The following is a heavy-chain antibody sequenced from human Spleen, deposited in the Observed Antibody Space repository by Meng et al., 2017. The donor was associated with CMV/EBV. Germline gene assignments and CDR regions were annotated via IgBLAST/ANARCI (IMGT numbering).Heavy chain of an antibody. CDR2: IYHSGST. V-gene: IGHV4-4*02. CDR1: GGSSSSSSW. Sequence: VSGGSSSSSSWWGWVRQPPGKGLEWIGGIYHSGSTNYNPSLTSRVAISVDTSKNQFSLKLSSVTAADTAVYYCARGWDSSSTNWFDPWGQGTLVTVSS. J-gene: IGHJ5*02. CDR3: ARGWDSSSTNWFDP. D-gene: IGHD6-6*01.